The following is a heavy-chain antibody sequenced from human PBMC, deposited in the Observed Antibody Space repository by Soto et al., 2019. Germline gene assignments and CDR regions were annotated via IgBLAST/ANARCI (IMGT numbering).Heavy chain of an antibody. J-gene: IGHJ4*02. CDR1: GFAFSTYA. CDR2: IWADGSRQ. Sequence: QVQLVESGGGVIQPGKYLRLSCSASGFAFSTYAMHWVRQAPGKGLEWVAVIWADGSRQFYADSVKGRFTVSRDNSQNTLFLQMNSLRVDDTALYYRAAGIGYLGLGDYRGQGTLVTVSS. D-gene: IGHD3-3*01. V-gene: IGHV3-33*08. CDR3: AAGIGYLGLGDY.